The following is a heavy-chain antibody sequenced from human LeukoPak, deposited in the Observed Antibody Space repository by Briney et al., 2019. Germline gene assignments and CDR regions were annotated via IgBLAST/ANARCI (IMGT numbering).Heavy chain of an antibody. V-gene: IGHV1-18*01. J-gene: IGHJ4*02. CDR1: GYTFTSYG. CDR2: ISAYNGNT. D-gene: IGHD3-3*01. Sequence: ASVKVSCKASGYTFTSYGISWVRHAPGQGLEWMGWISAYNGNTNYAQKLQGRVTMTTDTSTSIAYMELRSLRSDDTAVYYCARVLVGSRYYDFWSGYYHFDYWGQGTLVTVSS. CDR3: ARVLVGSRYYDFWSGYYHFDY.